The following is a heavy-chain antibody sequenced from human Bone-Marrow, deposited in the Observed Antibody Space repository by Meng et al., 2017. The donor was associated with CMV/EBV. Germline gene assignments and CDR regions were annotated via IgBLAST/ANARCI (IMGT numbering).Heavy chain of an antibody. J-gene: IGHJ4*02. CDR3: AKDQAYSSSCGLFDY. V-gene: IGHV3-30*02. CDR2: IRDDGSNK. D-gene: IGHD6-6*01. Sequence: GGSLRLSCAASGFTFSTYGMHWVRQAPGKGLEWVAFIRDDGSNKYYADSVKGRFTISRDNSKNTLYLQMNSLIAEDTAVYYCAKDQAYSSSCGLFDYWGQGTLVTVSS. CDR1: GFTFSTYG.